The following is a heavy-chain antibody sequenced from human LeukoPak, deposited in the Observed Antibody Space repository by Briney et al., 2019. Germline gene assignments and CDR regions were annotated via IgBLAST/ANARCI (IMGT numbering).Heavy chain of an antibody. CDR1: GGSMISYY. CDR2: IYTSGST. CDR3: ARGGSSGPDY. V-gene: IGHV4-4*07. Sequence: SETLSLTCTVSGGSMISYYWSWIRQPAGKGLEWIGRIYTSGSTNYNPSLKSRVSISVDKSKNQFSLRLSSVTAADTAVYYCARGGSSGPDYWGQGTLVTVPS. D-gene: IGHD6-19*01. J-gene: IGHJ4*02.